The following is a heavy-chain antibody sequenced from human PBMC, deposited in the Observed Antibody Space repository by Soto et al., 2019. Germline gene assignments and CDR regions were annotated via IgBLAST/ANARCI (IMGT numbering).Heavy chain of an antibody. V-gene: IGHV3-23*01. CDR3: AQTQQWGLPLSGGMDV. CDR1: GFTFSTYG. CDR2: ISGGGGDT. D-gene: IGHD6-19*01. Sequence: EVQLLESGGGLVQPRGSLRLSCAASGFTFSTYGMSWVRQAPGKGLEWVSVISGGGGDTYYAGSVKGRFTISRDNSKNTLYLEMNSLRAEDTAVYYCAQTQQWGLPLSGGMDVWGQGTTVTVSS. J-gene: IGHJ6*02.